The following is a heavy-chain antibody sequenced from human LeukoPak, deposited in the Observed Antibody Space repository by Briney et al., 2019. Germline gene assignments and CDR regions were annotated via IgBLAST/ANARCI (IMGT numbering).Heavy chain of an antibody. CDR1: GFSFSTNF. D-gene: IGHD5-18*01. V-gene: IGHV3-53*05. Sequence: PGGSLRLSCAASGFSFSTNFMNWVRQAPGRGLEWVSVMYSGGTTSYADSVKGRFTISRDNSKNTVSLQMNSLRIDDTAVYYCAREGYSSGSRTGIDYWGQGTLVTVSS. CDR2: MYSGGTT. J-gene: IGHJ4*02. CDR3: AREGYSSGSRTGIDY.